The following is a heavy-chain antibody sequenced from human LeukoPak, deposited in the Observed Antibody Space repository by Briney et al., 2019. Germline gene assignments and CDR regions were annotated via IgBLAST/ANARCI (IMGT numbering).Heavy chain of an antibody. Sequence: PSGTLSLTCAVYGGSFSGYYWSWIRQPPGKGLEWIGYIFYSGSTNYNPSLKSRVTISVAMSKNQFSLKLRSVTAADTAVYYCARHGGATMVRGVLVDAFDIWGQGTMVTVSS. CDR2: IFYSGST. J-gene: IGHJ3*02. D-gene: IGHD3-10*01. CDR1: GGSFSGYY. V-gene: IGHV4-59*08. CDR3: ARHGGATMVRGVLVDAFDI.